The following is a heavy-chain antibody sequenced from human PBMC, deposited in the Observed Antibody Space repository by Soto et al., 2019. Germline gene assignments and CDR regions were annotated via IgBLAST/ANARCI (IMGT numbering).Heavy chain of an antibody. Sequence: QVHLVQSGAEVKKPGASVKVSCKASGYTFTSYGITWVRQAPGQGLEWMGWISAHNGNTDYAQKLQGRVIVTRDTSTSTAYMELRSLRSDDTAVYYWARGRYADYWGQGALVSVSS. J-gene: IGHJ4*02. V-gene: IGHV1-18*01. CDR2: ISAHNGNT. CDR1: GYTFTSYG. CDR3: ARGRYADY. D-gene: IGHD1-1*01.